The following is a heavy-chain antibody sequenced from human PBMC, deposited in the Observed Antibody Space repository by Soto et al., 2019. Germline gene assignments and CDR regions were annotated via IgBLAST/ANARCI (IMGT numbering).Heavy chain of an antibody. J-gene: IGHJ6*02. CDR3: ARNFRRSQDYGMDV. CDR1: GYTFTGYY. Sequence: ASVKGSCKASGYTFTGYYMHWVRQAPGQGLEWMGWINPNSGGTNYAQKFQGWVTMTRDTSISTAYMELSRLRSDDTAVYYCARNFRRSQDYGMDVWGQGTTVTVS. V-gene: IGHV1-2*04. CDR2: INPNSGGT.